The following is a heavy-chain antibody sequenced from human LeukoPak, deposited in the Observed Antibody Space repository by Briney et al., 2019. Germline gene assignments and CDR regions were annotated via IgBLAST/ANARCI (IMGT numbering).Heavy chain of an antibody. Sequence: SETLSLTCAVYGGSFSGYYWSWIRQPPGEGLEWIGEINHSGSTTYNPSLKSRDTISVDTSKNQFSLKLSSVTAADTAVYYCARSGYSSSWYRVDYWGQGTLVTVSS. D-gene: IGHD6-13*01. CDR1: GGSFSGYY. J-gene: IGHJ4*02. CDR2: INHSGST. V-gene: IGHV4-34*01. CDR3: ARSGYSSSWYRVDY.